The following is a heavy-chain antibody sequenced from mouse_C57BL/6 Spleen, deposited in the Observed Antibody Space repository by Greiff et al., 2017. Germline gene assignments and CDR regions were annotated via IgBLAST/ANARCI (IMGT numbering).Heavy chain of an antibody. CDR3: ARVGLDY. Sequence: EVQLVESGGGLVKPGGSLKLSCAASGFTFSSYVMSWVRQTPGKRLEWVATISDGGSYTYYPDNVKVRFTISRDKAKNHLYLQMSNLKSEDTAVYYGARVGLDYWGQGTTLTVSS. CDR1: GFTFSSYV. V-gene: IGHV5-4*01. CDR2: ISDGGSYT. J-gene: IGHJ2*01. D-gene: IGHD1-1*02.